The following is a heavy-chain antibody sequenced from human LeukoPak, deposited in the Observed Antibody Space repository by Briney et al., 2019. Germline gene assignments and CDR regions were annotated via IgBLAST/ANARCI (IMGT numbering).Heavy chain of an antibody. V-gene: IGHV1-8*03. CDR2: MNPNSGNT. CDR3: ARGIAGSYYYYYYYMDV. J-gene: IGHJ6*03. CDR1: GYTFTSYD. Sequence: ASVKVSCKASGYTFTSYDINWVRQATGQRLEWMGWMNPNSGNTGYAQKFQGRVTITRNTSISTAYMELSSLRSEDTAVYYCARGIAGSYYYYYYYMDVWGKGTTVTVSS.